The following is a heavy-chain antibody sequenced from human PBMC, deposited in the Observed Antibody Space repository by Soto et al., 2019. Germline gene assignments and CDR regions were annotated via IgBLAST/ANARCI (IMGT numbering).Heavy chain of an antibody. J-gene: IGHJ4*02. CDR2: IIPIFGTA. CDR1: EGTFSSYA. D-gene: IGHD2-2*01. CDR3: ARDHYPDCSSNSCYFHY. V-gene: IGHV1-69*01. Sequence: QVQLVQSGAEVKKPGSSVKVSCKASEGTFSSYAISWVRQAPGQGLEWMGGIIPIFGTANYAQKFQGRVTITVDESTSTAYMELSSLRSEDTAVYYCARDHYPDCSSNSCYFHYWGQGTLVTVSS.